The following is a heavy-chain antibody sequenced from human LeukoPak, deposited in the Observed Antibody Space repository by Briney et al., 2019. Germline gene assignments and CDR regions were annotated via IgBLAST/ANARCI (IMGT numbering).Heavy chain of an antibody. J-gene: IGHJ6*02. CDR3: ARVDGCSSTSCYAGYGMDV. CDR2: INSDGSST. D-gene: IGHD2-2*01. V-gene: IGHV3-74*01. Sequence: GGSLRLSCAASGVTFSSYWMHWVRQSPGKGLVWVSRINSDGSSTIYADSEKGGLTVARDNSENTRYLEMNSLRADDTAVYYWARVDGCSSTSCYAGYGMDVWGQGTTVTVPS. CDR1: GVTFSSYW.